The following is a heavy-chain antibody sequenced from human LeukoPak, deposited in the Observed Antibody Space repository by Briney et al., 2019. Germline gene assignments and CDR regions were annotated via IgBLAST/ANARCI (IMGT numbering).Heavy chain of an antibody. Sequence: PSETRSLTCAVYGGSFSXXXXSWRRQPRGXGXXXXXXXXXSGSTNYNPSLKSRVTISVDTSKNRGSLKLISVTAADTAVYYCARDANYDFWSGSQIYGMDVWGQGTTVTVSS. D-gene: IGHD3-3*01. CDR3: ARDANYDFWSGSQIYGMDV. V-gene: IGHV4-34*01. J-gene: IGHJ6*02. CDR1: GGSFSXXX. CDR2: XXXSGST.